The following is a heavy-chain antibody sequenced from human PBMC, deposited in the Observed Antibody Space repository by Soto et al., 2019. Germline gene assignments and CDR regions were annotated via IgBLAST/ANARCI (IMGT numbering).Heavy chain of an antibody. V-gene: IGHV4-39*07. J-gene: IGHJ4*02. CDR1: GGSXSSSSYY. CDR3: ARGSGNY. D-gene: IGHD3-10*01. Sequence: SETLSLTCTVSGGSXSSSSYYWGWIRQPPGKGLEWIGNIYYSGSTYYNPSLKSRVTISVDTSKNQFSLKLSSVTAADTAVYYCARGSGNYWGQGTLVTVSS. CDR2: IYYSGST.